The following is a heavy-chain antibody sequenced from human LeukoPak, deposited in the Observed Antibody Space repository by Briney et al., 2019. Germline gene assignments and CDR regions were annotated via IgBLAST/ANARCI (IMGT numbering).Heavy chain of an antibody. J-gene: IGHJ4*02. Sequence: GGSLRLSCAASGFTFSSYGMHWVRQAPGKGLEWVAFIRYDGSNKYYADSVKGRFTISRDNSKNALYLQMNSLRAEDTAVYYCAKDPSQLLGVYYFDYWGQGTLVTVSS. D-gene: IGHD2-2*01. CDR3: AKDPSQLLGVYYFDY. V-gene: IGHV3-30*02. CDR1: GFTFSSYG. CDR2: IRYDGSNK.